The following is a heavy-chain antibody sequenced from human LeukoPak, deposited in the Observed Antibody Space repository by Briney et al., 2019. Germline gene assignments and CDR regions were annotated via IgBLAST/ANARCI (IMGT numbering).Heavy chain of an antibody. CDR2: MNPNSGNT. J-gene: IGHJ6*03. CDR1: GYTFTSYD. Sequence: ASVKVSCKASGYTFTSYDINWVRQATGQGLEWMGWMNPNSGNTGYAQKFQGRVTMTRNTSISTAYMELSSLRSEDTAVYYCARGLWFGELYYMDVWGKGTTVTISS. CDR3: ARGLWFGELYYMDV. D-gene: IGHD3-10*01. V-gene: IGHV1-8*01.